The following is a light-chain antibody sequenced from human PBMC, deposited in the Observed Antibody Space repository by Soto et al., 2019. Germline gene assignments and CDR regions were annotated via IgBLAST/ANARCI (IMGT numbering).Light chain of an antibody. CDR2: AAS. Sequence: DTQMTQSQTSLSASVGGRVTITRRASHGIRSWLAWYQQIPGKASNLQIYAASSLHSGVPSRFSGSGSGTDFTLTISSLQPEDFATYYCQQANSFPLTFGGGTKVDNK. CDR3: QQANSFPLT. CDR1: HGIRSW. J-gene: IGKJ4*01. V-gene: IGKV1-12*01.